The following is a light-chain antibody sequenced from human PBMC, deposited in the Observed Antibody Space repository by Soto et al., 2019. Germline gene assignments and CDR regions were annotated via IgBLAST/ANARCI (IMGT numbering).Light chain of an antibody. J-gene: IGLJ1*01. CDR3: AAWDDSLNGFV. Sequence: QSALTQPPSASGTPGQRVTISCSGSRSNIGSNNVNWYQQLPGTAPKLLMYTNNQRPSGVPDRFSGSRSGTSASLATSGLQSEDEADYYCAAWDDSLNGFVFGTGTKVTVL. CDR1: RSNIGSNN. V-gene: IGLV1-44*01. CDR2: TNN.